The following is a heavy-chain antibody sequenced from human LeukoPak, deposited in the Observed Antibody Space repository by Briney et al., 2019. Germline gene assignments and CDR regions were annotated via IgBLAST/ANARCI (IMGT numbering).Heavy chain of an antibody. Sequence: GGSLRLSCAASGFTFSSYAMNWVRQAPGKGLEWVSSISSSSSYIYYADSVKGRFTISRDNAKNSLYLQMNSLRAEDTAVYYCARIFDAYYDFWSGLYGMDVWGQGTTVTVSS. V-gene: IGHV3-21*01. CDR2: ISSSSSYI. CDR3: ARIFDAYYDFWSGLYGMDV. CDR1: GFTFSSYA. J-gene: IGHJ6*02. D-gene: IGHD3-3*01.